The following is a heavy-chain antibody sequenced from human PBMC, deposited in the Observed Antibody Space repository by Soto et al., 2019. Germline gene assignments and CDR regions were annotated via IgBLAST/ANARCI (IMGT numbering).Heavy chain of an antibody. CDR2: INHYGST. J-gene: IGHJ5*02. Sequence: QVQLQQWGAGLLKPSETLSLTCAVYGGSFSSYYWSWIRQPPGKGLEWIGQINHYGSTDYNPSLKSRVTISVDTSKNYFSLRLSSVTAADTAMYYCATHCSSTSCYYTFDPWGQGTLVTVSS. D-gene: IGHD2-2*01. V-gene: IGHV4-34*01. CDR1: GGSFSSYY. CDR3: ATHCSSTSCYYTFDP.